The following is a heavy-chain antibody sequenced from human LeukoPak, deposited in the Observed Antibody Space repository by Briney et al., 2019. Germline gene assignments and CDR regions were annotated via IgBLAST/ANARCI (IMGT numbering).Heavy chain of an antibody. Sequence: ASVKVSCKTSGYTFTSYGISWVRQAPGQGLEWMGGIRVYNGDTNYAQKLQGRVTMTTDTSTSTAYMELRSLRSDDTAVYYCATGYCSSTNCRIDYWGQGTLVSVSS. CDR2: IRVYNGDT. J-gene: IGHJ4*02. CDR3: ATGYCSSTNCRIDY. V-gene: IGHV1-18*01. CDR1: GYTFTSYG. D-gene: IGHD2-2*03.